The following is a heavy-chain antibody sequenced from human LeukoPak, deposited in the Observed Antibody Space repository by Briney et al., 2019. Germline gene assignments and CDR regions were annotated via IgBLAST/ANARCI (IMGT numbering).Heavy chain of an antibody. Sequence: GGSLRLSCAASGFTFSSYWMSWVRQAPGKGLEWVANIKEDASEKNHADSVKGRFTISRDNAKNSLYLQMNSLRGEDTAVYYCARDVHGSFDYWGQGTLVTVSS. V-gene: IGHV3-7*01. CDR1: GFTFSSYW. CDR3: ARDVHGSFDY. CDR2: IKEDASEK. J-gene: IGHJ4*02. D-gene: IGHD3-10*01.